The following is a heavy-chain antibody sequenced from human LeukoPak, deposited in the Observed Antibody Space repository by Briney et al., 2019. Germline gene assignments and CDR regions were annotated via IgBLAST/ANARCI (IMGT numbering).Heavy chain of an antibody. CDR1: GYTFTGYY. CDR3: ARIRDGYNDAYDI. CDR2: INPGGDNT. V-gene: IGHV1-46*01. J-gene: IGHJ3*02. D-gene: IGHD5-24*01. Sequence: ASVKVSCKASGYTFTGYYIHWVRQAPGQGLEWMGLINPGGDNTNYAQNFQGRVTMTRDTSASTVYMELSSLRSEDTAIYYCARIRDGYNDAYDIWGQGTVVTVPS.